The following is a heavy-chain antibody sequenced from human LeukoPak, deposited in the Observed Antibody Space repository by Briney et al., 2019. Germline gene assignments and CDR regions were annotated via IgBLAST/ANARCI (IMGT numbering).Heavy chain of an antibody. CDR1: DDSIRSSAYY. J-gene: IGHJ3*02. CDR3: ASEPYGSGSFLGAFDI. V-gene: IGHV4-39*01. CDR2: IYYSGST. D-gene: IGHD3-10*01. Sequence: SETLSLTCAVSDDSIRSSAYYWGWIRQPPGKGLEWIGSIYYSGSTYYNPSLKSRVTISIDTSKNQFSLKLSSVTAADTAVYYCASEPYGSGSFLGAFDIWGQGTMVSVSS.